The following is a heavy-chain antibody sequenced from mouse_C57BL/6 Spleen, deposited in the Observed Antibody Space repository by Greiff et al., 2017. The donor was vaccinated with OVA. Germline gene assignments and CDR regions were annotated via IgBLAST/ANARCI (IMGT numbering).Heavy chain of an antibody. CDR3: ARWLLRGYYAMDY. V-gene: IGHV1-18*01. CDR2: INPNNGGT. D-gene: IGHD2-3*01. CDR1: GYTFTDYN. Sequence: EVKLMESGPELVKPGASVKIPCKASGYTFTDYNMDWVKQSHGKSLEWIGDINPNNGGTIYNQKFKGKATLTVDKSSSTAYMELRSLTSEDTAVYYCARWLLRGYYAMDYWGQGTSVTVSS. J-gene: IGHJ4*01.